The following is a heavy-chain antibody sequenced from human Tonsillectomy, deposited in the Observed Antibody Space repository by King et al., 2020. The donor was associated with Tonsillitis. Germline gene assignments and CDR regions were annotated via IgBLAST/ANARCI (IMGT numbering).Heavy chain of an antibody. J-gene: IGHJ4*02. V-gene: IGHV3-15*01. CDR2: IQNKTSGGTT. CDR3: MGGGYSGDDVFDY. D-gene: IGHD5-12*01. Sequence: VQLVESGGGLAKPGESLTLSCVASGFTFNNAWMNWVRQAPGKGLEWLGHIQNKTSGGTTAYAALVEGRFTISRDDSKNTLSLQMSNLKTEDTAVYFCMGGGYSGDDVFDYWGQGTVVTVSS. CDR1: GFTFNNAW.